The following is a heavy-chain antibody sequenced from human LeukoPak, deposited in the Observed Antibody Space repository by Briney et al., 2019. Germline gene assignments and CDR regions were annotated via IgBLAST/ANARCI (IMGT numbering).Heavy chain of an antibody. CDR1: GGSFRGYY. D-gene: IGHD3-10*01. J-gene: IGHJ5*02. CDR3: ASSMVRGVRNPNWFDP. V-gene: IGHV4-34*01. CDR2: INHSGST. Sequence: PSETLSLTCAVYGGSFRGYYWSWIRQPPGKGLEWIGEINHSGSTNYNPSLKSRVTISVDTSKNQFSLKLSSVTAADTAVYYCASSMVRGVRNPNWFDPWGQGTLVTVSS.